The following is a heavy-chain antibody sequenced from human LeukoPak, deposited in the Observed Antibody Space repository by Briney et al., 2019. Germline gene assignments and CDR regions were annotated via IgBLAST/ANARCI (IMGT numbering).Heavy chain of an antibody. CDR3: ARDRGDTFDP. Sequence: GGSLRPSCAASGFTFSTYWISWVRQAPGKGLEWVANINEDGSEKYYVDSVKGRFTISRDNAKNLLYLQMNSLRAEDTAVYYCARDRGDTFDPWGQGTLVTVSS. CDR2: INEDGSEK. V-gene: IGHV3-7*03. J-gene: IGHJ5*02. D-gene: IGHD4-17*01. CDR1: GFTFSTYW.